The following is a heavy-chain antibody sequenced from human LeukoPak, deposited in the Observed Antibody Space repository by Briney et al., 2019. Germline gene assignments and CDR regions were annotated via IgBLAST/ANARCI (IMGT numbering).Heavy chain of an antibody. CDR1: GGSISSSSYY. J-gene: IGHJ4*02. D-gene: IGHD2-21*01. V-gene: IGHV4-39*07. CDR3: ARSGGDFDY. CDR2: IYYSGST. Sequence: PSETLSLTCTVSGGSISSSSYYWGWIRQPPGKGLEWMGSIYYSGSTYYNPSLKSRVTISVDTSKNQFSLKLSSVTAADTAVYYCARSGGDFDYWGQGTLVTVSS.